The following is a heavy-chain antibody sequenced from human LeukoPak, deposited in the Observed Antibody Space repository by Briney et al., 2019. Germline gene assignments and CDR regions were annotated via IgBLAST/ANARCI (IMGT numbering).Heavy chain of an antibody. CDR3: ARRRAARRADFFDY. CDR1: GGSISSSSYY. J-gene: IGHJ4*02. D-gene: IGHD6-6*01. Sequence: PSETLSLTCTVSGGSISSSSYYWGWIRQPPGKGLEWIGSIYYSGSTYYNPSLKSRVTISVDTSKNQFSLKLSSVTAADTAVYYCARRRAARRADFFDYWGQGTLVAVSS. V-gene: IGHV4-39*01. CDR2: IYYSGST.